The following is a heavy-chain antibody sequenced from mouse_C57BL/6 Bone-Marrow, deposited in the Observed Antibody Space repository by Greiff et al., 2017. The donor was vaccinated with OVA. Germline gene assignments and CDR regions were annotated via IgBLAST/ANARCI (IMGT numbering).Heavy chain of an antibody. CDR2: IHPNSGST. J-gene: IGHJ4*01. CDR1: GYTFTSYW. D-gene: IGHD1-1*01. Sequence: VKLQQPGAELVKPGASVKLSCKASGYTFTSYWMHWVKQRPGQGLEWIGMIHPNSGSTNYNEKFKSKATLTVDKSSSTAYMQLSSLTSEDSAVYYCAPFITTVVEGYAMDYWGQGTSVTVSS. CDR3: APFITTVVEGYAMDY. V-gene: IGHV1-64*01.